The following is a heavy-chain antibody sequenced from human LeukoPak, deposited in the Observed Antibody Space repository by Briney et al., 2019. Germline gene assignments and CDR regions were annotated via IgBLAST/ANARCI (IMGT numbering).Heavy chain of an antibody. CDR2: IYPGDSDT. V-gene: IGHV5-51*01. Sequence: GESLKISCKGSGYSFTSYWIGWVRQMPGKGLEWMGIIYPGDSDTRYSPSFRGQVTISADKSISTAYLQWSSLKASDTAMYYCARLSLSGYYDSSGYYSNWFDPWGQGTLVTVSS. J-gene: IGHJ5*02. CDR1: GYSFTSYW. D-gene: IGHD3-22*01. CDR3: ARLSLSGYYDSSGYYSNWFDP.